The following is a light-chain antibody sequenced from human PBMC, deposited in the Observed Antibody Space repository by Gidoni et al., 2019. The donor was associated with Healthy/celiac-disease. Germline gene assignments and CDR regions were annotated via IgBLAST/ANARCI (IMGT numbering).Light chain of an antibody. CDR3: QQSYSTPIT. CDR1: QSISSY. J-gene: IGKJ5*01. CDR2: AAS. Sequence: DIQMTQSPSSLSASVGDRVTITCRASQSISSYLNWYQQKPGKAPKLLIYAASSLQSGVTSRFSGSGSGTDFTLTISSLQPKDFATYYCQQSYSTPITFGRGTRREIK. V-gene: IGKV1-39*01.